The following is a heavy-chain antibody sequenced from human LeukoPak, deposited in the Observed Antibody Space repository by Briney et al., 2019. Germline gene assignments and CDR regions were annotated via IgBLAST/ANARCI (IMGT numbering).Heavy chain of an antibody. V-gene: IGHV3-21*01. D-gene: IGHD4-17*01. CDR2: ISSSSSCI. CDR3: ARDLLGTVTTFHAFDI. CDR1: GFTFSSYS. Sequence: GGSLRLSCAASGFTFSSYSMNWVRQAPGKRLEWVSSISSSSSCIYYADSVKGRFTISRDNAKNSLYLQMNSLRAEDTAAYYCARDLLGTVTTFHAFDIWGQGTMVTVSS. J-gene: IGHJ3*02.